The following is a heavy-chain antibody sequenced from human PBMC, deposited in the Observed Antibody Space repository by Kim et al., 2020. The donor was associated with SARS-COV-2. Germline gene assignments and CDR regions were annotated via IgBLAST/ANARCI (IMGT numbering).Heavy chain of an antibody. D-gene: IGHD6-19*01. J-gene: IGHJ4*02. CDR3: AKGATSYGSGWYYFDY. V-gene: IGHV3-23*01. Sequence: DSVKGRFAISRDNSRKTVLLQMISLRAEDTAIYYCAKGATSYGSGWYYFDYWGQGTLVTVSS.